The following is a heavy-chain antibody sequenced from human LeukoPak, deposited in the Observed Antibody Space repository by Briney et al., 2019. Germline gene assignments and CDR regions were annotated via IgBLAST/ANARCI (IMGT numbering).Heavy chain of an antibody. D-gene: IGHD2-2*02. CDR1: GGSISSYY. CDR3: ARGYCSSTSCYMEPNAFDI. J-gene: IGHJ3*02. CDR2: IYTSGST. V-gene: IGHV4-4*07. Sequence: SETLSLTCTVSGGSISSYYWSWIRQPAGKGLEWIGRIYTSGSTNYNPSLKSRVTMSVDTSKNQFSLKLSSVTAADTAVYYCARGYCSSTSCYMEPNAFDIWGQGTMVTVSS.